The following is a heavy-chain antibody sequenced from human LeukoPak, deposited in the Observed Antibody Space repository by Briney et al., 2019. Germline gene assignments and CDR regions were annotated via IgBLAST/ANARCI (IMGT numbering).Heavy chain of an antibody. J-gene: IGHJ5*02. D-gene: IGHD2-2*01. CDR1: GYTFTSYG. CDR3: ARDGVVPAAINWFDP. V-gene: IGHV1-18*01. Sequence: ASVKVSCKASGYTFTSYGISWVRQAPGQGLEWMGWISAYNGNTNYAQKLQGRVTMTTDTSTNTAYMELRSLRSDDTAVYYCARDGVVPAAINWFDPWGQGTLVTVSS. CDR2: ISAYNGNT.